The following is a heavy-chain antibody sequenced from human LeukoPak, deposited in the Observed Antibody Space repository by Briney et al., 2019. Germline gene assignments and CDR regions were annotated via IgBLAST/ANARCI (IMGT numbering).Heavy chain of an antibody. CDR3: ASLSRLEYSSRGGCYYYYYMDV. J-gene: IGHJ6*03. D-gene: IGHD6-6*01. CDR2: ISAYNGNT. Sequence: ASVKVSCKASGYTFTSYGISWVRQAPGQGLEWMGWISAYNGNTNYAQKLQGRVTMTTDTSTSTAYMELRSLRSDDTAVYYCASLSRLEYSSRGGCYYYYYMDVWGKGTTVTVSS. CDR1: GYTFTSYG. V-gene: IGHV1-18*01.